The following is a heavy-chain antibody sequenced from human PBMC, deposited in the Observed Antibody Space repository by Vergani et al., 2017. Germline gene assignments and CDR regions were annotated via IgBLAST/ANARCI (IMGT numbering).Heavy chain of an antibody. CDR2: ISWNSGAV. J-gene: IGHJ3*02. CDR3: AKDMYSSSWYGENAFDI. Sequence: EVDLVESGGGLAQPGGSLRLSCEASGITFWKFGMHWVRQGPGKGLEWVSGISWNSGAVDYADSVRGRFTISRDNAKNSLFLVMNSLRAEDMALYYCAKDMYSSSWYGENAFDIWGQGTMVTVSS. V-gene: IGHV3-9*03. D-gene: IGHD6-13*01. CDR1: GITFWKFG.